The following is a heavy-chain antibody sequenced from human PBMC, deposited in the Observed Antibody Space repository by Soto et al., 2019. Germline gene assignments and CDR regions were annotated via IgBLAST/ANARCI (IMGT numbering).Heavy chain of an antibody. D-gene: IGHD4-4*01. CDR3: ARDQRYDYSNHYY. V-gene: IGHV1-3*01. CDR2: INAGNGNT. Sequence: QVQLVQSGAEVKKPGASVKVSCKASGYTFTSYAMHWVRQDPGQRLEWMGWINAGNGNTKYSQKFQGSVTITRDTSASTAYMELSSLRSEDTAVYYCARDQRYDYSNHYYWGQGTLVTVSS. CDR1: GYTFTSYA. J-gene: IGHJ4*02.